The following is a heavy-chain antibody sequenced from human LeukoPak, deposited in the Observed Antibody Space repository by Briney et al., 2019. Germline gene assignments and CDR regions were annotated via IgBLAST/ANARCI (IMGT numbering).Heavy chain of an antibody. CDR2: IKTKTDGGTI. J-gene: IGHJ5*02. CDR3: TAVKLGNYCFDP. D-gene: IGHD7-27*01. Sequence: GGSLRLSCVASGFTFSNAWMIWVRQAPGKGLEWVGRIKTKTDGGTIDYAAPVKGRFSISRADSENTVYLQMNSLKVEDTGLYYCTAVKLGNYCFDPWGRGTPVTVSS. CDR1: GFTFSNAW. V-gene: IGHV3-15*01.